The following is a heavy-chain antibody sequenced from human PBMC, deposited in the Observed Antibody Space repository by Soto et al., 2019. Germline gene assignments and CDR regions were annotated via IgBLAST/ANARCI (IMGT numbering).Heavy chain of an antibody. D-gene: IGHD2-15*01. V-gene: IGHV3-23*03. CDR3: TKDRVPDGIYSFDY. CDR2: IDLSGTTT. CDR1: GGTCSDYG. J-gene: IGHJ4*02. Sequence: TGGSLRLPCGAAGGTCSDYGRNWILQAPGKGLEWVSFIDLSGTTTYYRDSVKGRFTIFKDKSMNTVYLQMNSLTVEDAAVYYCTKDRVPDGIYSFDYWGQGALVTVSS.